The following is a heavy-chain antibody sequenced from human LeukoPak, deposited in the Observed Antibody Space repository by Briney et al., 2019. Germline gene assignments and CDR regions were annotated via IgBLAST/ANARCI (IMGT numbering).Heavy chain of an antibody. CDR2: INPSGGST. D-gene: IGHD1-7*01. J-gene: IGHJ4*02. V-gene: IGHV1-46*01. CDR3: AREFRKTGTTFDY. CDR1: GYIFTDYY. Sequence: ASVKVSCKASGYIFTDYYMHWVRQAPGQELGWMGRINPSGGSTSYAQKFQGRVTMTRDTSTSTVYMELSSLRSEDTAVYYCAREFRKTGTTFDYWGQGTLVTVSS.